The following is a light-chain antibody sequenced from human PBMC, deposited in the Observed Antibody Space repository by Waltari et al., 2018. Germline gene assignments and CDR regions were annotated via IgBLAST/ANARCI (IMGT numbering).Light chain of an antibody. CDR3: AAWDDSLNGWI. Sequence: QSVLTQSPSASGAPGQRVTISCSGSDSNIGSNAVNWYHQFPGTAPKPLPSANSQRPPGVPGRFSGSKSGTSASLAISGRQSEDEADYFCAAWDDSLNGWIFGGGTKLTVL. V-gene: IGLV1-44*01. CDR1: DSNIGSNA. J-gene: IGLJ2*01. CDR2: ANS.